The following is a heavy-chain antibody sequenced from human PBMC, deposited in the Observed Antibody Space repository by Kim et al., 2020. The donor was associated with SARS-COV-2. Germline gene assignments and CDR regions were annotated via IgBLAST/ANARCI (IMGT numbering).Heavy chain of an antibody. CDR1: GFTFSSYA. Sequence: GGSLRLSCAASGFTFSSYAMSWVRQAPGKGLEWVSVIYSGGSSTYYADSVKGRFTISRDNSKNTLYLQMNSLRAEDTAVYYCATMGKLRFLEWSSFRVPVGVEGYWDQGTLVTVSS. D-gene: IGHD3-3*01. CDR3: ATMGKLRFLEWSSFRVPVGVEGY. CDR2: IYSGGSST. V-gene: IGHV3-23*03. J-gene: IGHJ4*02.